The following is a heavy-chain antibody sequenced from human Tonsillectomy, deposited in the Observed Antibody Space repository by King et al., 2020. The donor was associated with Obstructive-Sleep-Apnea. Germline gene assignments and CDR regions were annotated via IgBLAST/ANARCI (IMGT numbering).Heavy chain of an antibody. Sequence: QLQESGPGLVKPSETLSLTCTVSGYSISIGYYWGWIRQPPGKGLEWIGSIYDSGSTYYNPSLKSRVTISVDASKNQFSLKLSSVTAADTAVYYCARDPSPLRHIDSLLTSFDYWGQGTLVTVSS. CDR2: IYDSGST. D-gene: IGHD3-9*01. V-gene: IGHV4-38-2*02. CDR1: GYSISIGYY. J-gene: IGHJ4*02. CDR3: ARDPSPLRHIDSLLTSFDY.